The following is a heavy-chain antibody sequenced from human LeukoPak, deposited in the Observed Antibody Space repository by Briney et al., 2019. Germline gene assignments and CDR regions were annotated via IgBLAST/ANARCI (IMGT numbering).Heavy chain of an antibody. CDR3: ARANCAGDCYLKH. J-gene: IGHJ4*02. V-gene: IGHV1-18*01. CDR2: ISVDNGDT. Sequence: ASVKVSCKASGYTFANYAITLVRQAPGQGLEYMGWISVDNGDTNDAQMLQGRVTMTTDTSTNTAYMELRGLRSDDTAVYYCARANCAGDCYLKHWGQGTLVTVSS. CDR1: GYTFANYA. D-gene: IGHD2-21*02.